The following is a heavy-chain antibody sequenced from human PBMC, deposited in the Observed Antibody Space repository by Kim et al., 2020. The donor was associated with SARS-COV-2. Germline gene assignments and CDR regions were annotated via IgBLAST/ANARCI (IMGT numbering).Heavy chain of an antibody. V-gene: IGHV3-53*01. Sequence: GGSLRLSCVASGFDIADNYMSWVRQAPGKGPEWVAVVYDDGKSDYADSVKGRFTISRDDSKNMIFLQMDSLRTDDTAVYYCTRMDFSDDNWGQGTRVSVS. CDR2: VYDDGKS. J-gene: IGHJ4*02. CDR3: TRMDFSDDN. CDR1: GFDIADNY. D-gene: IGHD4-17*01.